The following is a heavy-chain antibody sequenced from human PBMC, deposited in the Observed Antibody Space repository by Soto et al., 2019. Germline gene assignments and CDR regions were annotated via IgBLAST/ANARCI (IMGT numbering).Heavy chain of an antibody. Sequence: GGSLRLSCAASGFTFSGSAMHWVRQASGKGLEWVGRIRSKANTYATAYAASVNGRFTISRDDSKNTAYLQMNSLKTEDTAVYYCTRTDNDVSGTHANDYWGQGTLVTVSS. CDR2: IRSKANTYAT. V-gene: IGHV3-73*01. J-gene: IGHJ4*02. CDR1: GFTFSGSA. CDR3: TRTDNDVSGTHANDY. D-gene: IGHD3-10*01.